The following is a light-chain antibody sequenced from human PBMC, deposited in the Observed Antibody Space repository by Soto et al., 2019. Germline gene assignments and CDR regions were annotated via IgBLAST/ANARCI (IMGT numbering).Light chain of an antibody. CDR3: QHYYNWPPWT. Sequence: EIVLTQSPSTLSLSPWERSTLSFGASQSVSSHLAWYQQKPGQAPRLLIYGASTRATDIPARFSGSGSGTEFALTISSLQSEDSAVYYCQHYYNWPPWTFGQGTKVDI. CDR2: GAS. J-gene: IGKJ1*01. V-gene: IGKV3-15*01. CDR1: QSVSSH.